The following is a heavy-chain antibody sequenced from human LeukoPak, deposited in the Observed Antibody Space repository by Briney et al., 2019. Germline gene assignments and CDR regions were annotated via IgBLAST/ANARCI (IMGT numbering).Heavy chain of an antibody. CDR3: TTKHGVVVAPADWFDP. D-gene: IGHD2-15*01. Sequence: GGSLRLSCAASGFTFSNAWMSWVRQAPGKGLEWVGRIKSKTDGGTTDYAAPVKGRFTISRDDSKNTLYLQMGSLKSEDTAVYYCTTKHGVVVAPADWFDPWGQGTLVTVSS. V-gene: IGHV3-15*01. J-gene: IGHJ5*02. CDR2: IKSKTDGGTT. CDR1: GFTFSNAW.